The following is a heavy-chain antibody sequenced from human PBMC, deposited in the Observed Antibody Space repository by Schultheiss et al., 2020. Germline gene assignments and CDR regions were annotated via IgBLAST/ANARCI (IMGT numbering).Heavy chain of an antibody. Sequence: GGSLRLSCAASGFTFSSYSMNWVRQAPGKGLEWVSGISWNSGSIGYADSVKGRFTISRDNAKNTLYLQMNSLRAEDTALYYCAKDGGSSLRSYGMDVWGQGTTVTVSS. D-gene: IGHD6-13*01. CDR2: ISWNSGSI. J-gene: IGHJ6*02. CDR3: AKDGGSSLRSYGMDV. CDR1: GFTFSSYS. V-gene: IGHV3-9*01.